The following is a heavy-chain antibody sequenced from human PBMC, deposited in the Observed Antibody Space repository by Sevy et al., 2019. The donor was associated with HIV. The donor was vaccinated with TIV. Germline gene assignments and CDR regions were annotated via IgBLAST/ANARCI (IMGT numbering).Heavy chain of an antibody. CDR3: ARAGHQDYADYGRVNYYYYMDV. CDR2: ISAYNGNT. J-gene: IGHJ6*03. V-gene: IGHV1-18*04. D-gene: IGHD4-17*01. Sequence: TSVKVSCKASGYTFTSYGISWVRQAPGQGLEWMGWISAYNGNTNYAQKLQGRVTMTTDTSTSTAYMELRSLRSDDTAVYYCARAGHQDYADYGRVNYYYYMDVWGKGTTVTVSS. CDR1: GYTFTSYG.